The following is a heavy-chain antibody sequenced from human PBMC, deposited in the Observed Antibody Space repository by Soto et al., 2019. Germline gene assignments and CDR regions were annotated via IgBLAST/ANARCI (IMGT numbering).Heavy chain of an antibody. J-gene: IGHJ5*02. Sequence: SETLSLTCTVSGGSISSYYWSWIRQPPGKGLEWIGYIYYSGSTNYNPSLKSRVTISVDTSKNQFSLKLSSVTAADTAVYYCAREAVVPAAHNWFDPWGQGTLVTVSS. CDR1: GGSISSYY. V-gene: IGHV4-59*01. CDR2: IYYSGST. CDR3: AREAVVPAAHNWFDP. D-gene: IGHD2-2*01.